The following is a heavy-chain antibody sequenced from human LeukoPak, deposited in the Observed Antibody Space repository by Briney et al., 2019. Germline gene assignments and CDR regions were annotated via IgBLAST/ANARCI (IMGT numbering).Heavy chain of an antibody. CDR2: IRDDGSNK. J-gene: IGHJ4*02. V-gene: IGHV3-30*02. CDR1: GFTFSIYG. Sequence: GGSLRLSWAASGFTFSIYGIHSVRQAPCKGLEWVAFIRDDGSNKYYADSVKGRFTISRDNSKTTLYLQMTSLRAEETAVYSCAKDADNRIAALAYWGQGTLVTVSS. CDR3: AKDADNRIAALAY. D-gene: IGHD6-13*01.